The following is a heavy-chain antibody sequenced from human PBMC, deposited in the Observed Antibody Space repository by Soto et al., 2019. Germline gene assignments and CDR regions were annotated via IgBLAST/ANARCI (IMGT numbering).Heavy chain of an antibody. CDR2: INPDGSAT. CDR1: GFTFSSYW. V-gene: IGHV3-74*01. D-gene: IGHD2-8*02. J-gene: IGHJ3*02. Sequence: GGSLRLSCAASGFTFSSYWMHWVRQAPGKGLVWVSRINPDGSATNYADSVKGRFTISRDNAKNTLYLQMNSLRAEDTAVFYCAKATATGGGAFDICGQGTMVTVSS. CDR3: AKATATGGGAFDI.